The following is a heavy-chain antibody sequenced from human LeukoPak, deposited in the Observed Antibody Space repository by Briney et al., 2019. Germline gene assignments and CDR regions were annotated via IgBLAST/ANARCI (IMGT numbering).Heavy chain of an antibody. CDR3: ASLIVTPYWYFDL. V-gene: IGHV4-4*09. CDR1: GDSVSSYY. CDR2: ISTSGST. Sequence: SETLSLTCTVSGDSVSSYYWGWIRRSPGKGLECLGYISTSGSTNYLPSLKSRVAISVDTSKNQFSLKLRSVTAADTAVYYCASLIVTPYWYFDLWGRGTLVTVSS. D-gene: IGHD3-22*01. J-gene: IGHJ2*01.